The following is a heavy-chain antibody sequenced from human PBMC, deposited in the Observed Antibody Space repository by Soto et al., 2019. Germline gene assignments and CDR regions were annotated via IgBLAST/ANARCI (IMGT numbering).Heavy chain of an antibody. CDR2: XLYXXNX. V-gene: IGHV4-59*01. CDR1: GGSIGGYD. Sequence: SETLSPTCTVAGGSIGGYDWSCILQPPGKGLEWXGDXLYXXNXLXXXAXXXRVTISVDTSKNQFSLRLSSVTAADTAVYYCTRHAIIPKLQYGMDVWGQGASVTASS. D-gene: IGHD2-2*01. CDR3: TRHAIIPKLQYGMDV. J-gene: IGHJ6*02.